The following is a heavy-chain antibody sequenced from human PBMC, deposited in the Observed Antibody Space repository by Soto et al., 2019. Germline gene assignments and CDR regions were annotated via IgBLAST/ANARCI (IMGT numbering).Heavy chain of an antibody. CDR2: IYYSGST. Sequence: SETLSLTCTVSGGSISSGGYYWSWIRQPPGKGLEWIGYIYYSGSTNYNPSLKSRVTISVDTSKNQFSLKLSSVTAADTAVDYCARRYRGTLDYWGQGTLVTVSS. D-gene: IGHD2-15*01. J-gene: IGHJ4*02. CDR1: GGSISSGGYY. V-gene: IGHV4-61*08. CDR3: ARRYRGTLDY.